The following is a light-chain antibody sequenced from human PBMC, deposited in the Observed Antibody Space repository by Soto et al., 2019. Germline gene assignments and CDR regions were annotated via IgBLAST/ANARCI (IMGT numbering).Light chain of an antibody. J-gene: IGKJ5*01. CDR3: QQYYSYPPIT. Sequence: ALRMTQSPSSFSASTGDRVTITCRASQGISSYLAWYQQKPGKAPKLLIYAASTLQSGVPSRFSGSGSGTYFTLTISCLQSEDFATYYCQQYYSYPPITFGQGTRLEIK. CDR2: AAS. CDR1: QGISSY. V-gene: IGKV1-8*01.